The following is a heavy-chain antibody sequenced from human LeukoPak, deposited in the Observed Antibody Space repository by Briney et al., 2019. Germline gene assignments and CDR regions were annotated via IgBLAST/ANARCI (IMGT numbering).Heavy chain of an antibody. J-gene: IGHJ4*02. CDR2: IYYSGST. V-gene: IGHV4-39*01. CDR1: GGSISSSSYY. CDR3: ARRIAAAGIFFDY. Sequence: SETLSLTCAVSGGSISSSSYYWGWIRQPPGKGLEWIGSIYYSGSTYYNPSLKSRVTISVDTSKNQFSLKLTSVTAADTAVYYCARRIAAAGIFFDYWGQGTLVTVSS. D-gene: IGHD6-13*01.